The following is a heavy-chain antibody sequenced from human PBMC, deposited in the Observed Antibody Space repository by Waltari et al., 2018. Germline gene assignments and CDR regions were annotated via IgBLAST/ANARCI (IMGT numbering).Heavy chain of an antibody. D-gene: IGHD6-13*01. Sequence: EVQLVESGGGLVQPGGSLRLSCAASGFTFSSYSMNWVRQAPGKGLEWVSYISSSSSTIYYADSVKGRFTISRDNAKNSLYLQMNSLRAEDTAVYYCASPIAAAGVDWYFDLWGRGTLVTVSS. CDR3: ASPIAAAGVDWYFDL. J-gene: IGHJ2*01. V-gene: IGHV3-48*04. CDR2: ISSSSSTI. CDR1: GFTFSSYS.